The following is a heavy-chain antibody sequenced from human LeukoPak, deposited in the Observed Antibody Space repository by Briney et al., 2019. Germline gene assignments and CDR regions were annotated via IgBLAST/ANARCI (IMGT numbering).Heavy chain of an antibody. V-gene: IGHV3-23*01. D-gene: IGHD2-15*01. CDR1: GFTFSSYA. CDR2: ISGSGGST. Sequence: PGGSLRLSCAASGFTFSSYAMSWVRQAPGKGLEWVSAISGSGGSTYYADSVKGRFTISRDNSKNTLYLQMNSLRAEDTAVYYCAKDLHYCSGGSCYSGWFDPWGQGTLVTASS. CDR3: AKDLHYCSGGSCYSGWFDP. J-gene: IGHJ5*02.